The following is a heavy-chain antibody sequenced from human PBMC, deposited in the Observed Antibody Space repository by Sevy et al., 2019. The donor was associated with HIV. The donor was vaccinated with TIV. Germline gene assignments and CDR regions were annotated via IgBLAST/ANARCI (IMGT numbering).Heavy chain of an antibody. CDR3: AKDRGYSYSSIDF. CDR1: EFIFDDYA. V-gene: IGHV3-9*01. J-gene: IGHJ4*02. CDR2: ISWNSGAI. Sequence: GGSLRLSCAASEFIFDDYAMHWVRQVPGRGLQWVSGISWNSGAIDYADSVKGRFTMSRDNAKNSRYLQMNNLRLEDTALYYCAKDRGYSYSSIDFWGQGTLVTVSS. D-gene: IGHD5-18*01.